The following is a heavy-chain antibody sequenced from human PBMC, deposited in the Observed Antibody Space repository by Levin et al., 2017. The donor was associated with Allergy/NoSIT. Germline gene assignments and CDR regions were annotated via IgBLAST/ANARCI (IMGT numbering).Heavy chain of an antibody. CDR1: GFTFSSYS. V-gene: IGHV3-21*01. D-gene: IGHD2-8*01. Sequence: GGSLRLSCAASGFTFSSYSMNWVRQAPGKGLEWVSSISSSSSYIYYADSVKGRFTISRDNAKNSLYLQMNSLRAEDTAVYYCARDMVYAIYWFDPWGQGTLVTVSS. CDR2: ISSSSSYI. CDR3: ARDMVYAIYWFDP. J-gene: IGHJ5*02.